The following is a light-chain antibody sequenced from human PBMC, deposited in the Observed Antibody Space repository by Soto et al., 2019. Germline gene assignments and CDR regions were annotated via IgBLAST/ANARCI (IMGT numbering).Light chain of an antibody. CDR3: QQRSNWPWT. J-gene: IGKJ1*01. CDR1: QSVSSNY. CDR2: GAS. V-gene: IGKV3D-20*02. Sequence: EIVLTQSAGPLCXXXGXXXXXXXXASQSVSSNYLAWYQQKPGQAPRLLIYGASSRATGIPDRFSGSGSGTDFTLTISSLEPEDFAVYYCQQRSNWPWTFGQGTKVDIK.